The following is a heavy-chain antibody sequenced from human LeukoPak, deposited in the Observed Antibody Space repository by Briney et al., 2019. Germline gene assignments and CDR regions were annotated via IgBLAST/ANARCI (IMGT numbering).Heavy chain of an antibody. D-gene: IGHD5-12*01. CDR2: INPNSGGT. CDR3: AREMERGYDWFDY. V-gene: IGHV1-2*02. CDR1: GYTFTGYY. J-gene: IGHJ4*02. Sequence: GASVKVSRKASGYTFTGYYMHWVRQAPGQGLEWMGWINPNSGGTNYAQKFQGRVTMTRDTSISTAYMELSRLRSDDTAVYYCAREMERGYDWFDYWGQGTLVTVSS.